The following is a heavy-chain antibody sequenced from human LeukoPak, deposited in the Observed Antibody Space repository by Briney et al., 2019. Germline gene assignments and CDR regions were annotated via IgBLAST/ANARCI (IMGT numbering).Heavy chain of an antibody. Sequence: GRSLRLSCAASGFTFSSYGMHWVRQAPGKGLEWVAVIWSDGSNKDYADSVKGRFTISRDNSKNTLYLEMNRLRAEDTAVYYCAKDRGATGSDWFDPWGQGTLVSVSP. J-gene: IGHJ5*02. D-gene: IGHD1-26*01. CDR3: AKDRGATGSDWFDP. CDR1: GFTFSSYG. V-gene: IGHV3-33*06. CDR2: IWSDGSNK.